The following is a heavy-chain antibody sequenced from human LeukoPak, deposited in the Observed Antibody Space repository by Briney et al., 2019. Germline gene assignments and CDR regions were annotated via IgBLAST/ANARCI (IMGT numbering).Heavy chain of an antibody. CDR1: GESIDPYY. D-gene: IGHD2/OR15-2a*01. V-gene: IGHV4-4*07. CDR2: IYKSGTT. Sequence: PSETLSLTCTVSGESIDPYYWNWIRQSAGKGLEWIGHIYKSGTTNFNPSLTSRVTMSLDTSRNQFSLKLRSVTAADTAVYFCARSFLDYMDVWGKGITVTVSS. CDR3: ARSFLDYMDV. J-gene: IGHJ6*03.